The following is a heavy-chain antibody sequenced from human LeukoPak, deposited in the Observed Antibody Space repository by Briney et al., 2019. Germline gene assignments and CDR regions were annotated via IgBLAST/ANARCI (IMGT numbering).Heavy chain of an antibody. J-gene: IGHJ3*02. Sequence: PGGSLRLSCAASGFPFSYYWMHWVRQAPGKGLVWVSRIDGDGSSTSYADSVKGRFSISRDNAKNTEYLHMDSLRAEDTAVYYCARVGRLQSFDAFDIWGQGTTVTVSS. CDR1: GFPFSYYW. D-gene: IGHD4-11*01. CDR3: ARVGRLQSFDAFDI. V-gene: IGHV3-74*01. CDR2: IDGDGSST.